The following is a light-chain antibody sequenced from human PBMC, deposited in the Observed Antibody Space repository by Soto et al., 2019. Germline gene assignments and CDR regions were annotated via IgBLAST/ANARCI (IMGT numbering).Light chain of an antibody. V-gene: IGKV1-33*01. CDR2: DAS. J-gene: IGKJ2*01. CDR1: QDISNY. CDR3: QQYDNLPYT. Sequence: DIQMTQSPSSLSASVGDRVTITCQASQDISNYLNWYQQKPGKAPKLLIYDASNLETGVPSRFSGSGSGTEFTFTISSLQPGDIATYYCQQYDNLPYTFGQGTKLEIK.